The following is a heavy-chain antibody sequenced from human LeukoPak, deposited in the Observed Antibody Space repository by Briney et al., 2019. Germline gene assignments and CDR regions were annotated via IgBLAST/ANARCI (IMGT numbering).Heavy chain of an antibody. CDR1: GFTFSSYS. J-gene: IGHJ3*02. V-gene: IGHV3-48*01. D-gene: IGHD1-26*01. Sequence: GGSLRLSCAASGFTFSSYSMNWVRQAPGKGLEWVSYISSSSSTIYYADSVKGRFTISRDNAKNSLYLQMNSLRAEDTAVYYCARGIVGASNGDAFDIWGQGTMVTVSS. CDR2: ISSSSSTI. CDR3: ARGIVGASNGDAFDI.